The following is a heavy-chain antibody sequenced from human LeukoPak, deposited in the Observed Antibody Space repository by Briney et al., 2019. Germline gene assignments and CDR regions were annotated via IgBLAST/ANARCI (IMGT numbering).Heavy chain of an antibody. CDR1: GFTFSSYW. CDR3: ARVPPIGYCSGGSCPNDAFDI. CDR2: IKQDGSEK. V-gene: IGHV3-7*01. J-gene: IGHJ3*02. Sequence: PGGSLRLSCAASGFTFSSYWMSWVRQAPGKGLEWVANIKQDGSEKYYVDSVKGRFTISRDNAKNSLYLQMNSLRAEDTAVYYCARVPPIGYCSGGSCPNDAFDIWGQGTMVTVSS. D-gene: IGHD2-15*01.